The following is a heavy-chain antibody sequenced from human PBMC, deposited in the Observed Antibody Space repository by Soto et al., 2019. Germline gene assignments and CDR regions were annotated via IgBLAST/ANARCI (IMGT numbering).Heavy chain of an antibody. V-gene: IGHV4-39*01. CDR3: ILVSGWNDFDY. J-gene: IGHJ4*02. CDR2: IYYSGST. Sequence: QLQLQESGPGLVKPSETLSLTCTVSGGSISGSSYYWGWIRQPPGKGLEWIGNIYYSGSTYYNPSLKVRVTTSEDTSKNQFSLRLGSVTAPDTAVYSCILVSGWNDFDYWGQGTLVTFPS. CDR1: GGSISGSSYY. D-gene: IGHD3-22*01.